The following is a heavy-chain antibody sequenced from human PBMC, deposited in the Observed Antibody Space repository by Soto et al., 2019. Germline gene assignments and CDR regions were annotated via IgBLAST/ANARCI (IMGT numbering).Heavy chain of an antibody. CDR1: GFTFSNYA. J-gene: IGHJ4*02. Sequence: EVQVLDSGGDLVQSGGSLRLSCAASGFTFSNYAMSWVRQAPGMGLEWVSSISGGGGSAYYADSVKGRFTISRDNSKNTLYLQMNSLRAEDTAVYYCAKNNLFGSGTKAYWGQGTLVTVSS. D-gene: IGHD3-10*01. CDR3: AKNNLFGSGTKAY. CDR2: ISGGGGSA. V-gene: IGHV3-23*01.